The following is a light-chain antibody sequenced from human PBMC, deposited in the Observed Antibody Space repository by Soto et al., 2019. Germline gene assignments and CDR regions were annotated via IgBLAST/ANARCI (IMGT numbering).Light chain of an antibody. V-gene: IGKV3-15*01. CDR3: QQCNNWPPWT. CDR2: AAS. CDR1: QSISIF. J-gene: IGKJ1*01. Sequence: DIVLTQSPAILSLSPGERATLSCRASQSISIFLAWYQQKPGQAPRLLIYAASTRATGIPARFSGSGSGTEFSLTISSLQSEDFAVNYCQQCNNWPPWTFGQGTKVDIK.